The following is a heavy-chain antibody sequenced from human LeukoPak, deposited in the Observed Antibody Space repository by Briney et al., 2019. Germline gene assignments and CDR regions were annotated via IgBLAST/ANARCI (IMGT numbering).Heavy chain of an antibody. J-gene: IGHJ4*02. CDR1: GGSISSYY. CDR2: IYYSGST. Sequence: SETLSLTCTVSGGSISSYYWSWIRQPPGKGLEWIGYIYYSGSTNYNPSLKSRVTISVDTSKNQFSLKLSSVTAADTAVYYCASRAVAAYYFDYWGQGTLVTVSS. CDR3: ASRAVAAYYFDY. D-gene: IGHD6-19*01. V-gene: IGHV4-59*08.